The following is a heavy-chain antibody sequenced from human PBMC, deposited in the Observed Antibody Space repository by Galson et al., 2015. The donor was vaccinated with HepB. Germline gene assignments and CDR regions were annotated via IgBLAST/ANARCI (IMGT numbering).Heavy chain of an antibody. V-gene: IGHV1-2*06. J-gene: IGHJ4*02. CDR3: ARANYYDSNGYTAPPHFDY. CDR1: GYAFTGHY. CDR2: VNTYSGGT. D-gene: IGHD3-22*01. Sequence: SVKVSCKASGYAFTGHYIHWARQAPGQGLEWMGRVNTYSGGTNYAERFQGRVTMTRDTSIRTSYMELSRLTSGDTAIYYCARANYYDSNGYTAPPHFDYWGQGTLVTVSS.